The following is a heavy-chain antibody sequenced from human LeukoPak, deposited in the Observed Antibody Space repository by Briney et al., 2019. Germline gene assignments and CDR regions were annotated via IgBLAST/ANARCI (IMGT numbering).Heavy chain of an antibody. CDR2: IYYSGST. Sequence: SETLSLTCTVSGGSISSYYWSWIRQPPGKGLEWIGCIYYSGSTNYNPSLKSRVTISVDTSKNQFSLKLSSVTAADTAVYYCARTDSAEYFQHWGQGTLVTVSS. CDR1: GGSISSYY. J-gene: IGHJ1*01. CDR3: ARTDSAEYFQH. D-gene: IGHD2-15*01. V-gene: IGHV4-59*01.